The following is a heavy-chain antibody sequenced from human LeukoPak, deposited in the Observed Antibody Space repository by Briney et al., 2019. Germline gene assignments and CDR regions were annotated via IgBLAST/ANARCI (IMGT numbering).Heavy chain of an antibody. CDR1: GGSISSSSYN. CDR3: ARHDRIIASPLV. CDR2: IYYSGTT. Sequence: SETLSLTCIVSGGSISSSSYNWGWIRQPPGKGLEWIGSIYYSGTTYYNPSLKSRLTISVDTSKNQFSLNLGSVTAADTAVHYCARHDRIIASPLVWGQGILVTVSS. J-gene: IGHJ4*02. D-gene: IGHD2/OR15-2a*01. V-gene: IGHV4-39*01.